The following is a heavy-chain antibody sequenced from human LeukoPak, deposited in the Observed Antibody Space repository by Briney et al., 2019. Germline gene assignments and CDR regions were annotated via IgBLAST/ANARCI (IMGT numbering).Heavy chain of an antibody. CDR1: GYTFNIFG. CDR2: VSAYSGNT. Sequence: ASVTVSCKASGYTFNIFGINWVRQAPGQGLEWVGWVSAYSGNTNYAERFQGRVTMTTDTSTRTAYMELSSLRSDDTAVYYCTRFVNNGHDYPGDYWGQGTLVTVSS. V-gene: IGHV1-18*01. D-gene: IGHD5-12*01. CDR3: TRFVNNGHDYPGDY. J-gene: IGHJ4*02.